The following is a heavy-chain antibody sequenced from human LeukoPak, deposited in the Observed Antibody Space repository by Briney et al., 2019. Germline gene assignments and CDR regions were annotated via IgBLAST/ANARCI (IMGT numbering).Heavy chain of an antibody. CDR3: ARQYYDSSGYHARTFDY. D-gene: IGHD3-22*01. V-gene: IGHV3-11*04. J-gene: IGHJ4*02. Sequence: PGGSLRLSCAASGFTFSDYYMSWIRQAPGKGLEWVSYISSSGSTIYYADSVKGRFTISRDNAKNSLYLQMNSLRAEDTAVYYCARQYYDSSGYHARTFDYWGQGTLVTVSS. CDR1: GFTFSDYY. CDR2: ISSSGSTI.